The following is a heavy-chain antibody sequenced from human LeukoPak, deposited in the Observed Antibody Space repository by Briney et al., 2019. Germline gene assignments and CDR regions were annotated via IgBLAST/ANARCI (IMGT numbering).Heavy chain of an antibody. J-gene: IGHJ5*02. V-gene: IGHV1-2*02. D-gene: IGHD6-13*01. Sequence: ASVKVSCKASGYTFTGYYMHWVRQAPGQGLEWMGWINPNSGGTNYAQKFQGRVTMTRDTSINIAYMELSRLRSDDTAVYYCAREVVAAAGTEGWFDPWGQGTLVTVSS. CDR1: GYTFTGYY. CDR2: INPNSGGT. CDR3: AREVVAAAGTEGWFDP.